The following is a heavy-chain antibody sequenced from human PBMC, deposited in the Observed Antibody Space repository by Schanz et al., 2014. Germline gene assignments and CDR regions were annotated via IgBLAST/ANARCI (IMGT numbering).Heavy chain of an antibody. Sequence: VQLVDSGGGLVKPGGSLRLSCAASGFGFSSYSMSWVRQAPGKGLEWVSYVSRSTPDIYYADSVKGRFTMSRDNAKNSVFLQMNSLRAEDTAVYYCARKMKLGVYGGKGHDSLDIWGQGTMVTVSS. V-gene: IGHV3-21*01. D-gene: IGHD4-17*01. J-gene: IGHJ3*02. CDR3: ARKMKLGVYGGKGHDSLDI. CDR1: GFGFSSYS. CDR2: VSRSTPDI.